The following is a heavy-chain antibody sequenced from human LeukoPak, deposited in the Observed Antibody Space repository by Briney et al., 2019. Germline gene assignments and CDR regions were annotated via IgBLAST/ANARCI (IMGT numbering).Heavy chain of an antibody. Sequence: GASVKVSCKASGYTFTDYYMHWVRQAPGQGLEWIGWIRPDSGRTGFAQKFQGRVTMTRDTSISTAYMELSRLGYDDTAVYYCARDTRSSYLQYYFDYWGQGTLVTVSS. CDR3: ARDTRSSYLQYYFDY. CDR1: GYTFTDYY. J-gene: IGHJ4*02. D-gene: IGHD5-24*01. V-gene: IGHV1-2*02. CDR2: IRPDSGRT.